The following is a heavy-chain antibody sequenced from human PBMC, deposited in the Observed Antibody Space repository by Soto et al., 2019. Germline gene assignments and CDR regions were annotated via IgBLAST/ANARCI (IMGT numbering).Heavy chain of an antibody. Sequence: QVQLVESGGGVVQPGRSLRLSCAASGFSFSAYAIHWVRQAPGKRLEWVALISYDETTTYYADSVKGRFTISRDNSKNTLYLQMNSLRSEDTAVYYCVRARQNLVVNEYFQYWGQGTLVIVSS. D-gene: IGHD2-8*02. CDR2: ISYDETTT. CDR1: GFSFSAYA. V-gene: IGHV3-30-3*01. J-gene: IGHJ1*01. CDR3: VRARQNLVVNEYFQY.